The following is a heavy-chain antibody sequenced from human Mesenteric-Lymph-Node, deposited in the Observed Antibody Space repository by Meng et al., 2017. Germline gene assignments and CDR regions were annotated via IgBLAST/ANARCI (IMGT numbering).Heavy chain of an antibody. CDR3: ARDQVRGYDFDY. V-gene: IGHV1-46*01. J-gene: IGHJ4*02. CDR2: INPSGGST. CDR1: GYTFTSYY. Sequence: QVQLVQSGAEGKKPGASVKVSCKASGYTFTSYYMHWVRQAPGQGLEWMGIINPSGGSTSYAQKFQGRVTMTRDTSTSTAYMELRSLRSDDTAVYYCARDQVRGYDFDYWGQGTLVTVSS. D-gene: IGHD5-12*01.